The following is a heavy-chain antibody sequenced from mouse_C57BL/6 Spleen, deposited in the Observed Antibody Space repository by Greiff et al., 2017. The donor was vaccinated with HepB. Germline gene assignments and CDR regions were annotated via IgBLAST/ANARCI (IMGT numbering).Heavy chain of an antibody. CDR2: TNPTNGRT. D-gene: IGHD1-1*01. CDR1: GYTFTSYW. J-gene: IGHJ2*01. Sequence: VQLQQSGAELVKAGASVKMSCKASGYTFTSYWMHWEKQRLGQGLEWFAETNPTNGRTYYNEKFKSKATLTVDKSSSTAYMLLSGPTFEDSAVYYCARIKKIVATYFDDWGQGTTLTVSS. V-gene: IGHV1S81*02. CDR3: ARIKKIVATYFDD.